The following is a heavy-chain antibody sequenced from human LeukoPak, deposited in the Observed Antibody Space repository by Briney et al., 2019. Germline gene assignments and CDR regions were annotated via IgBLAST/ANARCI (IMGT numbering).Heavy chain of an antibody. CDR3: ARDNCSSTSCLLDY. CDR2: VHHSGSA. V-gene: IGHV4-59*01. J-gene: IGHJ4*02. Sequence: SETLSLTCTVSGDSITNYYWSWIRQPPGKGLEWIGYVHHSGSAKYNPSLKSRVSISVDTSKNQFSLKLSSVTAADTAVYYCARDNCSSTSCLLDYWGQGTLVTVSS. D-gene: IGHD2-2*01. CDR1: GDSITNYY.